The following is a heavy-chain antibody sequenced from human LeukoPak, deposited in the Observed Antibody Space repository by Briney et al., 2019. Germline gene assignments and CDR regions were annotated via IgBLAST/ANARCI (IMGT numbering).Heavy chain of an antibody. D-gene: IGHD4/OR15-4a*01. V-gene: IGHV3-21*01. CDR1: GFTFSSST. Sequence: GGSLRLSCAASGFTFSSSTMNWVRQAPGKVLEWVSSISSSSNYIYYADSVKGRFTISRDNAKNSLYLQMNSLRAEDTAVYYCVRIPNSANFPNWFDPWGQGTLVTVSS. J-gene: IGHJ5*02. CDR3: VRIPNSANFPNWFDP. CDR2: ISSSSNYI.